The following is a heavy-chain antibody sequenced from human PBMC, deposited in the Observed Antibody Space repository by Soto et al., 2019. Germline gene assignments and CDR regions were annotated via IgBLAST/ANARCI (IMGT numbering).Heavy chain of an antibody. J-gene: IGHJ5*02. CDR1: GYSFSTYD. CDR2: MNPSAGTT. V-gene: IGHV1-8*02. CDR3: ARVPTIRITGTTTNWFDP. Sequence: QVHLVQSGAEVKKPGASVKVSCKASGYSFSTYDINWVRQAPGQGLEWMGWMNPSAGTTGSAQKFQGRVTMTWDTSISTAYMELSSLTSGDTAVYYCARVPTIRITGTTTNWFDPWGQGTLVTVSS. D-gene: IGHD1-20*01.